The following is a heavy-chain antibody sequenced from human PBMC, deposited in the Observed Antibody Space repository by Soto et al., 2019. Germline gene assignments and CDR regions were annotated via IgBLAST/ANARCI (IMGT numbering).Heavy chain of an antibody. J-gene: IGHJ4*02. CDR2: IHPANGNT. Sequence: QVQLAQSGAEERKPGASVKVSCEATGYTFTAYAMHWVRQAPGQRLEWMGWIHPANGNTKYSQKFQGRLTITSDTSANTVYMELTSLTSEDTAMYYCTRSAISPYGGLIGPFDYWGQGNLVTVSS. CDR1: GYTFTAYA. V-gene: IGHV1-3*05. D-gene: IGHD3-16*02. CDR3: TRSAISPYGGLIGPFDY.